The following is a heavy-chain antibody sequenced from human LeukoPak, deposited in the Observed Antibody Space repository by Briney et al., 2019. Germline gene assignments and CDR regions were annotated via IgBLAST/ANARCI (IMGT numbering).Heavy chain of an antibody. V-gene: IGHV3-33*08. CDR1: GFTFSSYG. CDR3: ARDRGVDSPHFDY. J-gene: IGHJ4*02. CDR2: IWYDGSNK. D-gene: IGHD3-10*01. Sequence: GGSLRLSCAASGFTFSSYGMHWVRQAPGKGLEWVAVIWYDGSNKYYADSVKGRFTISRDNSKNTLYLQMNSLRAEDTAVYYCARDRGVDSPHFDYWGQGTLVTVSS.